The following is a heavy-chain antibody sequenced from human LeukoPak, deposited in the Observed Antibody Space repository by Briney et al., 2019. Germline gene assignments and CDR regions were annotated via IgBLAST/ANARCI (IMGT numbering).Heavy chain of an antibody. V-gene: IGHV4-31*03. J-gene: IGHJ4*02. D-gene: IGHD3-16*01. Sequence: SQTLSLTCTVSGGSISSGGYYWSWIRQHPGKGLEWIGYIYYSGSTYYNPSLKSRVTISVDRSKNQFSLKLSSVTAADTAVYYCARGWRGGDYFDYWGQGTLVTVSS. CDR1: GGSISSGGYY. CDR3: ARGWRGGDYFDY. CDR2: IYYSGST.